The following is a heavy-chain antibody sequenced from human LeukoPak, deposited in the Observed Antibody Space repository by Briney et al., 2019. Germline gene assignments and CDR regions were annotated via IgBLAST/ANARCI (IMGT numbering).Heavy chain of an antibody. CDR1: GGSFSGYY. Sequence: SETLSLTCAVYGGSFSGYYWSWIRQPPGKGLEWIGEINHSGSTNYNPSLKSRVTISVDTSKNKFSLKLSSVTAADTAVYYCARDHVEETYYYYYYGMDVWGQGTTVTVSS. CDR3: ARDHVEETYYYYYYGMDV. J-gene: IGHJ6*02. D-gene: IGHD3-10*02. CDR2: INHSGST. V-gene: IGHV4-34*01.